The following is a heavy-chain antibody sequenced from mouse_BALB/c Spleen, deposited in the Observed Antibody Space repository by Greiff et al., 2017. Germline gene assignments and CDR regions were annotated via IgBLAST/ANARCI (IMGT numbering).Heavy chain of an antibody. Sequence: EVQRVESGGGLVKPGGSLKLSCAASGFTFSSYTMSWVRQTPEKRLEWVATISSGGSYTYYPDSVKGRFTISRDNAKNTLYLQMSSLKSEDTAMYYCTSSSYGYFDVWGAGTTVTVSS. V-gene: IGHV5-6-4*01. CDR2: ISSGGSYT. D-gene: IGHD1-1*01. CDR1: GFTFSSYT. J-gene: IGHJ1*01. CDR3: TSSSYGYFDV.